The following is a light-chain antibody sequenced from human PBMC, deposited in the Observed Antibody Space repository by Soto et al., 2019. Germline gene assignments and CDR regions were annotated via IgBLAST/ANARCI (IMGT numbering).Light chain of an antibody. CDR3: QQYDTWPSIT. V-gene: IGKV3-15*01. CDR2: GAS. CDR1: QSVSSN. Sequence: EILMTQSPATLSVSPGERATLSCSASQSVSSNLAWYQQKAGQAPRLLIYGASTRASGVSDRFSGSGSGTEYTLTISRLQSEDFAVYYCQQYDTWPSITFGQGTRLEIK. J-gene: IGKJ5*01.